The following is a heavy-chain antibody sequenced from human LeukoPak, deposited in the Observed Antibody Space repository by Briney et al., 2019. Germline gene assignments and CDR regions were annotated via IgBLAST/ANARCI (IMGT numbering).Heavy chain of an antibody. J-gene: IGHJ4*02. D-gene: IGHD3-9*01. CDR3: ARVVGRDILTGYYSYYFDY. V-gene: IGHV1-2*06. CDR2: INPNSGGT. CDR1: GYTFTGYY. Sequence: SVKVSCKASGYTFTGYYMHWVRQAPGQGLEWMGRINPNSGGTNYAQKFQGRVTMTRDTFISTAYMELSRLRSDDTAVYYCARVVGRDILTGYYSYYFDYWGQGTLVTVSS.